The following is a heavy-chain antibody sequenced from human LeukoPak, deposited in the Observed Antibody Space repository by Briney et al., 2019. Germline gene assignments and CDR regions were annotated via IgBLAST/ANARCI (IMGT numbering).Heavy chain of an antibody. V-gene: IGHV3-23*01. Sequence: GGSLRLSCAASGFTFSSYAMSWVRQAPGKGLEWVSAISGSGGSTYYVDSVKGRFTISRDNSKNTLYLQMNSLRAEDTAVYYCAKDGGITMIVVVPDAFDIWGQGTMVTVSS. CDR3: AKDGGITMIVVVPDAFDI. J-gene: IGHJ3*02. CDR2: ISGSGGST. CDR1: GFTFSSYA. D-gene: IGHD3-22*01.